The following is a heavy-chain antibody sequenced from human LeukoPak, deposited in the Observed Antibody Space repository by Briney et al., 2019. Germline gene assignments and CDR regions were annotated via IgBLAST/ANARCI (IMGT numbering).Heavy chain of an antibody. CDR1: GYTFTSYG. Sequence: ASVKVSCKASGYTFTSYGISWVRQAPGQGLEWMGWISAYNGNTNYAQKLQGRVTMTTDTSTSTAYMELRSLRSDDTAVYYCARASRHDYLAHPFDYWGQGTLVTVSS. CDR3: ARASRHDYLAHPFDY. V-gene: IGHV1-18*01. D-gene: IGHD4-11*01. J-gene: IGHJ4*02. CDR2: ISAYNGNT.